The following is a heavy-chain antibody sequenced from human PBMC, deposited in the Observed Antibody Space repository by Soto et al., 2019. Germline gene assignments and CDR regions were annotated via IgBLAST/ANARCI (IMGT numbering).Heavy chain of an antibody. J-gene: IGHJ4*02. CDR3: ARGYSSGWYLFDS. CDR2: IGSGGVT. CDR1: GFPFSSYD. D-gene: IGHD6-19*01. Sequence: GGSLSLSCAASGFPFSSYDMHWVRQVTGKGLEWVSAIGSGGVTYYPDSVKGRFTISREDAKNSLYLQMNSLTAGDTAVYYCARGYSSGWYLFDSWGPGTLVTVSS. V-gene: IGHV3-13*04.